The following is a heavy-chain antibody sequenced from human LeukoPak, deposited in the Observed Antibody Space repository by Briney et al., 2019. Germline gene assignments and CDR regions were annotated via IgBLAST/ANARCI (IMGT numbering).Heavy chain of an antibody. V-gene: IGHV4-38-2*02. Sequence: KPSETLSLTCTVSGYSISSGYYWGWIRQPPGKGLEWIGGIYHSGSTYYNPSLKSRVTISVDTSKNQFSLKLSSVTAADTAVYYCASSGGRGDYFDYWGQGTLVTVSS. J-gene: IGHJ4*02. CDR1: GYSISSGYY. D-gene: IGHD3-10*01. CDR3: ASSGGRGDYFDY. CDR2: IYHSGST.